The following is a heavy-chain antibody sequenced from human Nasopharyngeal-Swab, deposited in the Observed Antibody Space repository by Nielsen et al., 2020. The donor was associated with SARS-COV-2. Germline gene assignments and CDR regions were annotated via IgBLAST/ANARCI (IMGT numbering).Heavy chain of an antibody. CDR3: ARGQGPRHYYDSSGYYYDVLGRGYYFDY. V-gene: IGHV4-34*01. CDR2: INHSGST. D-gene: IGHD3-22*01. Sequence: WISQCPGQGLEWVGEINHSGSTNYNPSLKSRVTISVDTSKNQFSLKLSSVTAADTAVYYCARGQGPRHYYDSSGYYYDVLGRGYYFDYWGQGTLVTVSS. J-gene: IGHJ4*02.